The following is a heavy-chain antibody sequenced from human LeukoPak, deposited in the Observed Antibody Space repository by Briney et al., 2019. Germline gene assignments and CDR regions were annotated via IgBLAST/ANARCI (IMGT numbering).Heavy chain of an antibody. J-gene: IGHJ4*02. Sequence: GGSLRLSCAASGFTFSSYWMHWVRQAPGKGLVWVSRVNSDGSTTSYADSVKGRFTISRDNAKNTLYLQMNSLRAEDTAVYYCARDHYGSGSYYNPLDYWGQGTLVTVSS. D-gene: IGHD3-10*01. V-gene: IGHV3-74*01. CDR1: GFTFSSYW. CDR2: VNSDGSTT. CDR3: ARDHYGSGSYYNPLDY.